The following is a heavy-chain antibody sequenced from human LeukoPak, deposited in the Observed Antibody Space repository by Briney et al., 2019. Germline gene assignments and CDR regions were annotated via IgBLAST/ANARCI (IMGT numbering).Heavy chain of an antibody. D-gene: IGHD4-23*01. CDR3: ARSYGGNSLGAFDI. CDR1: GYTFTTYG. Sequence: ASVKVSCKASGYTFTTYGIIWVRQAPGQGLEWMGWISGYNGDTNYAQNFQGRVTMTTDTSSTTAYMELRSLRSDDTAVYYCARSYGGNSLGAFDIWGQGTMVTVSS. V-gene: IGHV1-18*01. CDR2: ISGYNGDT. J-gene: IGHJ3*02.